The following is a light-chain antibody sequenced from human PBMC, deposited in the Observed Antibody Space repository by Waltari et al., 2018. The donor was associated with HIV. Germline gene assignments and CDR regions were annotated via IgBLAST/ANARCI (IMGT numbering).Light chain of an antibody. CDR1: DSDIGTYKL. V-gene: IGLV2-8*01. CDR2: EVN. J-gene: IGLJ1*01. CDR3: ASYRGLNNLGV. Sequence: HSDLTQPPSASGSPGQSVTISCTGSDSDIGTYKLVSWYQHHPGKAPKLIIYEVNKRRSGVPDRFSGSKSGETASLTVSGLQAEDEADYYCASYRGLNNLGVFGTGTKVTVL.